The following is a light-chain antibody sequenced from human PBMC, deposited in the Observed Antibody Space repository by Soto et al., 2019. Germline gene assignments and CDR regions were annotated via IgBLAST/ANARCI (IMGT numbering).Light chain of an antibody. Sequence: QSVLTQPPSVSGAPGQRVTISCTGSSSNIGAGYDMHWYQQLPGTAPKLLIYGNINRPSGVPDRFSGSKSGTSASLAITGLQAEDEADYYCQSYDSSLSGSVVFGGGTKVTVL. V-gene: IGLV1-40*01. CDR2: GNI. CDR3: QSYDSSLSGSVV. J-gene: IGLJ2*01. CDR1: SSNIGAGYD.